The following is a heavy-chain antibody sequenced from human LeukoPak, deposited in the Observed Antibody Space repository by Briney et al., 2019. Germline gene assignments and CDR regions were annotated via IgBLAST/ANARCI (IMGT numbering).Heavy chain of an antibody. Sequence: RGSLRLSCAASGFTFSSYVMNSVRQAPGKGVGWVSSICSTLGLIYSADSVKGRFTISRDNADNSLYLQMNSLTAEDTAVYDCVRDRLGGWYIRDFDSCGQGTLVTVSS. V-gene: IGHV3-21*01. CDR1: GFTFSSYV. D-gene: IGHD1-1*01. J-gene: IGHJ4*02. CDR2: ICSTLGLI. CDR3: VRDRLGGWYIRDFDS.